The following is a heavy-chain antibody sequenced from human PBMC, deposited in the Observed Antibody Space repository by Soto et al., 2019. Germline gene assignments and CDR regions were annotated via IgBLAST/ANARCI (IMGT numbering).Heavy chain of an antibody. Sequence: GGSLRLSCVGSGFIVDDDAMHWVRQAPGKGLEWVSGISANGDNKDYADSVKGRFTISRDNAKNSLFLQMNSLRPEDTALYYCAKDVKWGGMTTIHCFDSWGQGTQVTVSS. D-gene: IGHD2-21*02. J-gene: IGHJ4*02. CDR1: GFIVDDDA. CDR3: AKDVKWGGMTTIHCFDS. V-gene: IGHV3-9*01. CDR2: ISANGDNK.